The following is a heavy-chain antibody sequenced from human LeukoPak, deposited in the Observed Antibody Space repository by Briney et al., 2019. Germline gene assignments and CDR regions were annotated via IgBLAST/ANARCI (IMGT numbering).Heavy chain of an antibody. J-gene: IGHJ4*02. CDR1: GFTFSSYW. CDR3: ARLEYSSSSPWDY. Sequence: GGSLRLSCAASGFTFSSYWMHWVRQAPGKGLVWVSRVNTDGSSTSYADSVKGRFTISRDNAKNTLYLQMNSLRAEDTAVYYCARLEYSSSSPWDYWGQGTLVTVSS. CDR2: VNTDGSST. D-gene: IGHD6-6*01. V-gene: IGHV3-74*01.